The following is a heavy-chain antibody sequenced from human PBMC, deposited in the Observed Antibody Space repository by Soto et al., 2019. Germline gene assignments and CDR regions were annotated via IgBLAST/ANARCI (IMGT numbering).Heavy chain of an antibody. D-gene: IGHD1-1*01. CDR3: AWEGTTVDSYYYCGMDV. CDR2: IYYSGST. J-gene: IGHJ6*02. V-gene: IGHV4-59*01. CDR1: GGSISSYY. Sequence: SETLSLTCTVSGGSISSYYWSWIRQPPGKGLEWIGYIYYSGSTNYNPSLKSRVTISVDTSKNQFSLKLSSVTAGDTAVYYCAWEGTTVDSYYYCGMDVWDQATTVTSP.